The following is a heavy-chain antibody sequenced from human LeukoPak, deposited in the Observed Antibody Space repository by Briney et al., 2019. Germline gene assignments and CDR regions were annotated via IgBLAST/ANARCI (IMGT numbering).Heavy chain of an antibody. CDR2: ISASYGST. CDR1: GFTFSTYA. V-gene: IGHV3-23*01. Sequence: GGSLRLSCAASGFTFSTYAMSWVRQAPGKGLEWVSCISASYGSTYYADSVKGRFTISRDNSKNTLYLQMNSLRPEDTAVYYCARDYDGYEDYWGQGTLVTVSS. D-gene: IGHD3-10*01. CDR3: ARDYDGYEDY. J-gene: IGHJ4*02.